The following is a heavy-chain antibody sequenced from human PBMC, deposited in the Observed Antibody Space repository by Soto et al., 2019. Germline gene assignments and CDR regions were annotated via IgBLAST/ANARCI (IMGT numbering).Heavy chain of an antibody. Sequence: GSVKVSFKASGYTFNNKDVCWGRQTPGQGLEWMGWISPYSGKTNYARKFQGRVTMTTDTSTSTAYMEVRSLTSDDTAVYYCAREGLLLLPDYWGQGTLVTVSS. CDR2: ISPYSGKT. D-gene: IGHD3-22*01. CDR1: GYTFNNKD. CDR3: AREGLLLLPDY. J-gene: IGHJ4*02. V-gene: IGHV1-18*01.